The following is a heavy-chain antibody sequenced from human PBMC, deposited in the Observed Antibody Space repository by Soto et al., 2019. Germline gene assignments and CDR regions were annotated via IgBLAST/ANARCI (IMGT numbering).Heavy chain of an antibody. CDR1: GFTFSSYA. D-gene: IGHD4-17*01. J-gene: IGHJ3*02. CDR2: ISYDGSNK. Sequence: HPGGSLRLSCAASGFTFSSYAMHWVRQAPGKGLEWVAVISYDGSNKYYADSVKGRFTISRDNSKNTLYLQMNSLRAEDTAVYYCARVRSYDYGERGAFDIWGQGTMVTVSS. CDR3: ARVRSYDYGERGAFDI. V-gene: IGHV3-30-3*01.